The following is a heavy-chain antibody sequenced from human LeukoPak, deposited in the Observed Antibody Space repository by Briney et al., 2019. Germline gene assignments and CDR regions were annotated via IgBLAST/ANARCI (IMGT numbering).Heavy chain of an antibody. CDR2: IRYDGSNK. J-gene: IGHJ4*02. Sequence: GGSLRLSCAASGFTFSSYGMHWVRQAPGKGLEWVAFIRYDGSNKYYADSVKGRFTISRDNAKNSLYLQMNSLRDEDTAVYYCARTGHSSGWSAYFDYWGQGTLVTVSS. D-gene: IGHD6-19*01. V-gene: IGHV3-30*02. CDR3: ARTGHSSGWSAYFDY. CDR1: GFTFSSYG.